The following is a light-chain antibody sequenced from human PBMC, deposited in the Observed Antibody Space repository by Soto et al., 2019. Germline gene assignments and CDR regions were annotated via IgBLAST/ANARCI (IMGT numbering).Light chain of an antibody. CDR2: DAF. CDR1: QSVSSSY. V-gene: IGKV3D-15*01. Sequence: EIVLTQSPGTLSLSPGERATLSCRASQSVSSSYLGWYQQKPGQAPRLLIYDAFNRAAGIPARFSGSGSGTEFTLTISSLQSEDFAVYYCQQYNNWPPWTFGQGTKVDIK. CDR3: QQYNNWPPWT. J-gene: IGKJ1*01.